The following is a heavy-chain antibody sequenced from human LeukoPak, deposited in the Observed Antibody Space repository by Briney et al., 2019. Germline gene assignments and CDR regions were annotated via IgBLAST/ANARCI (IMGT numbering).Heavy chain of an antibody. CDR1: GGSFSGYY. V-gene: IGHV4-34*01. Sequence: PSETLSLTCAVYGGSFSGYYWSWIRQPPGKGLEWIGEINHSGRTNYNPSLKSRVTISVDTSKNQFSLKLSSVTAADTAVHYCAIPRYYDSSGYKVYYFDYWGQGTLVTVSS. CDR2: INHSGRT. CDR3: AIPRYYDSSGYKVYYFDY. D-gene: IGHD3-22*01. J-gene: IGHJ4*02.